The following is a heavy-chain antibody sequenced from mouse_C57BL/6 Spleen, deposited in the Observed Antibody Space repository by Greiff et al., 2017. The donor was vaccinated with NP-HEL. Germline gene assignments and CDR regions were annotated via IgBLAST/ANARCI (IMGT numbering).Heavy chain of an antibody. CDR3: ARDGVLWGAY. Sequence: EVQRVESGGGLVKPGGSLKLSCAASGFTFSSYAMSWVRQTPEKRLEWVATISDGGSYTYYPDNVKGRFTISRDNAKNNLYLQMSHLKSEDTAMYYCARDGVLWGAYWGQGTLVTVSA. CDR2: ISDGGSYT. V-gene: IGHV5-4*01. D-gene: IGHD5-1*01. J-gene: IGHJ3*01. CDR1: GFTFSSYA.